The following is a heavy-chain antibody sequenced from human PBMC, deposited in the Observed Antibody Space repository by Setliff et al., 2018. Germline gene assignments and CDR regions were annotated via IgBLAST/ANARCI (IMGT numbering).Heavy chain of an antibody. CDR3: ARRWNFGPYGSGIHDGFDM. J-gene: IGHJ3*02. Sequence: PSETLSLTCAVYDGSFSDYYWSWIRQPPGKGLEWIGEINHYGSTNYKSSLRSRVTIPLDTSENQFSLKLNSVTAADTAVYYCARRWNFGPYGSGIHDGFDMWGQGTMVTVSS. D-gene: IGHD3-10*01. CDR2: INHYGST. CDR1: DGSFSDYY. V-gene: IGHV4-34*01.